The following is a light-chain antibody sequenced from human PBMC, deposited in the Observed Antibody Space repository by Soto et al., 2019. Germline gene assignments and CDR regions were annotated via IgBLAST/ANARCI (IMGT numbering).Light chain of an antibody. Sequence: EIVLTQSPGTLSLSPGERATLSCRASQRVSSNNLACYQQRPGQAPRVVIYGASTRATGIPERFSGSGSGTDFTLTISRLEPEDFAVYYCQQYGRSPFTFGPGTKVDIK. J-gene: IGKJ3*01. CDR3: QQYGRSPFT. CDR2: GAS. CDR1: QRVSSNN. V-gene: IGKV3-20*01.